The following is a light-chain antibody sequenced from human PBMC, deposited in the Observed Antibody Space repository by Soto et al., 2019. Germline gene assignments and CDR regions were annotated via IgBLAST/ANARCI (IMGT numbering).Light chain of an antibody. CDR2: AAS. Sequence: AIQVTQSPSSLSASVGDRVTITCRATQGYSSDLVWYQQKPGKAPKLLIYAASALQAEVPSRFSGSGSGTDFTLTSISLQAEDFATYYCLQDHDYQWTFGQGTKLEIK. J-gene: IGKJ2*02. CDR3: LQDHDYQWT. V-gene: IGKV1-6*01. CDR1: QGYSSD.